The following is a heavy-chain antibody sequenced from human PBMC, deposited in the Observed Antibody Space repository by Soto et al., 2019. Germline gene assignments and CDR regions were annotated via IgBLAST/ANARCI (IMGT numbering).Heavy chain of an antibody. Sequence: ASVKVSCKASGGTFSSYTISWVRQAPGQGLEWMGRIIPILGIANYAQKFQGRVTITADKSTSTAYMELSSLRSEDTAVYYCASIAAAGTYGMDVWGQGTTVTVSS. D-gene: IGHD6-13*01. CDR1: GGTFSSYT. CDR2: IIPILGIA. J-gene: IGHJ6*02. V-gene: IGHV1-69*02. CDR3: ASIAAAGTYGMDV.